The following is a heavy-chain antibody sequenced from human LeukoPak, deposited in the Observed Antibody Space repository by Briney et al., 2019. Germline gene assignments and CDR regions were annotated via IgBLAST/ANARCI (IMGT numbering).Heavy chain of an antibody. V-gene: IGHV4-59*01. CDR2: IYYSGST. CDR1: GGSISSYY. Sequence: PSETLSLTCTVSGGSISSYYWSWIRQPPGKGLEWIGYIYYSGSTNYNPSLKSRVTISVDTSKNQFSLKLSSVTAADTAVYYCARASSALGYFDYWGQGTLVTVSS. D-gene: IGHD3-22*01. J-gene: IGHJ4*02. CDR3: ARASSALGYFDY.